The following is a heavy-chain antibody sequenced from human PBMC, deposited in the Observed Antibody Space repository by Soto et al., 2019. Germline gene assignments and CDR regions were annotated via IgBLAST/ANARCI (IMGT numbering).Heavy chain of an antibody. D-gene: IGHD4-4*01. Sequence: EVKLLESGGGLVQPGGSLRLSCGVSGFTVTSNGVSWVRQAPGKGLEWVSAISPNGQVIWYAGSVKGRFTISRDSSRNTGFLQRTSLRAEDTAVYYCAKDRQYPRDYFHSWCQRRLVTVSS. J-gene: IGHJ4*02. CDR2: ISPNGQVI. CDR1: GFTVTSNG. V-gene: IGHV3-23*01. CDR3: AKDRQYPRDYFHS.